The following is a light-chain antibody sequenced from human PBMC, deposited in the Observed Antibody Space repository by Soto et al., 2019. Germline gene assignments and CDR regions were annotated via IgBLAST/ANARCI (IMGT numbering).Light chain of an antibody. V-gene: IGKV1-39*01. Sequence: DIQMTQSPSSLSASVGDRVTITCRASQSIGNHLNWYQQKPGKAPKLLINDASSLQSGVPSRFSGSGSGTDFTLTITSLQPEDFATYHCQQRYITLYSFGQGTSLEIK. CDR2: DAS. J-gene: IGKJ2*03. CDR1: QSIGNH. CDR3: QQRYITLYS.